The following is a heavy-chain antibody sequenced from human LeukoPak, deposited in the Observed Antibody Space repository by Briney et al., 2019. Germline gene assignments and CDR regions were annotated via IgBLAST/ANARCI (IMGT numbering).Heavy chain of an antibody. V-gene: IGHV3-30*04. J-gene: IGHJ4*02. D-gene: IGHD2-15*01. Sequence: GGSLRLSCAASGFTFSSYAMSWVRQAPGKGLEWVAFIGYDESKKYYAESVKGRFTISRDNANNSLFLQMNSLRAEDTAVYYCARTGQYCSGGTCYSGQFDFWGQGTLVTVSS. CDR2: IGYDESKK. CDR3: ARTGQYCSGGTCYSGQFDF. CDR1: GFTFSSYA.